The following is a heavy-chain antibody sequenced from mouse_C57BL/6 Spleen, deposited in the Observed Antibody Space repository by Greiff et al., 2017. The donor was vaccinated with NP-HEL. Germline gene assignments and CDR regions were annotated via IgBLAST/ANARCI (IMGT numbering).Heavy chain of an antibody. CDR1: GYSITSGYY. CDR2: ISYDGSN. V-gene: IGHV3-6*01. D-gene: IGHD2-2*01. CDR3: ARDERLRRDYYAMDY. Sequence: EVQLVESGPGLVKPSQSLSLTCSVTGYSITSGYYWNWIRQFPGNKLEWMGYISYDGSNNYNPSLKNRISITRDTSKNQFFLKLNSVTTEDTATYYCARDERLRRDYYAMDYWGQGTSVTVSS. J-gene: IGHJ4*01.